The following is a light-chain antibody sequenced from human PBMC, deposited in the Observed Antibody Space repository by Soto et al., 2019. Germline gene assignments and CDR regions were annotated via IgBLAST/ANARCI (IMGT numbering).Light chain of an antibody. J-gene: IGLJ1*01. V-gene: IGLV2-14*01. CDR2: EVS. CDR1: SSDVGGYKY. Sequence: QSALTQSVSVSGSPGQSITISCTGTSSDVGGYKYVSWYQQHPGKAPKVMIFEVSNRPSGVSNRFSGSKSGYTASLTISGLQDEDEADYYCSSYTSSSTLVFGTGTKLTVL. CDR3: SSYTSSSTLV.